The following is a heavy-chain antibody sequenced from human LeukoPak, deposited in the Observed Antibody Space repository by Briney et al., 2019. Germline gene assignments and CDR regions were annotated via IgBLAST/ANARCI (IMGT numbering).Heavy chain of an antibody. D-gene: IGHD2-2*01. CDR1: GYSFTSYW. V-gene: IGHV5-51*01. J-gene: IGHJ4*02. CDR3: ARHRSRYCSSTSCYGPYYFDY. Sequence: GESLKTSCKGSGYSFTSYWIGWVRQMPGKGLEWMGIIYPGDSDTRYSPSFQGQVTISADKSISTAYLQWSSLKASDTAMYYCARHRSRYCSSTSCYGPYYFDYWGQGTLVTVSS. CDR2: IYPGDSDT.